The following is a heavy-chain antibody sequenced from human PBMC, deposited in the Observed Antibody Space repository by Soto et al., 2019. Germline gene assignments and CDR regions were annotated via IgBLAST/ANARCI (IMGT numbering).Heavy chain of an antibody. V-gene: IGHV1-69*08. CDR1: GAAFSNYT. D-gene: IGHD1-1*01. CDR2: VIPLLDAS. CDR3: ASGKSQMSQDRMGFYYYMDV. J-gene: IGHJ6*03. Sequence: QVQLVQSGADVKKPGSSVKISCTASGAAFSNYTFTWVRRAPGQGLEWVGRVIPLLDASNYAEKFQDRVTISADRSTITVYMELSGLRSEDSAIYYCASGKSQMSQDRMGFYYYMDVWGKGTTVTVSS.